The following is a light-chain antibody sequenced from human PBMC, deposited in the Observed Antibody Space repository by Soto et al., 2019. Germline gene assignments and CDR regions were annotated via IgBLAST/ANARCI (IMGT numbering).Light chain of an antibody. CDR2: DAS. Sequence: EIVLTQSPATLSLSPGERATLSCRASQSVSSFLAWYQQKPGQAPRLLIYDASNRAAGIPARFSGSGSGTDFSLTIRSLQPDDLATYYCQKHNSYSPLTVGKGNKVDIK. J-gene: IGKJ1*01. CDR3: QKHNSYSPLT. V-gene: IGKV3-11*01. CDR1: QSVSSF.